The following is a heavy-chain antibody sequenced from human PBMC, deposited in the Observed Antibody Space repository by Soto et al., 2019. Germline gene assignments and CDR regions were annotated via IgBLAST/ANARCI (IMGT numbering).Heavy chain of an antibody. V-gene: IGHV1-18*01. Sequence: QVQLVQSGAEVKKPGASVKVSCKASGYTFPNYGITWVRQAPGQGLEWMGWISAYKTNIKYAQKFQGRVTLTRDTSTSTAYMELRSLRSDDTAIYYCVRDLDGSGAYYTDFWGQGTLVTVSS. CDR3: VRDLDGSGAYYTDF. CDR2: ISAYKTNI. D-gene: IGHD3-10*01. CDR1: GYTFPNYG. J-gene: IGHJ4*02.